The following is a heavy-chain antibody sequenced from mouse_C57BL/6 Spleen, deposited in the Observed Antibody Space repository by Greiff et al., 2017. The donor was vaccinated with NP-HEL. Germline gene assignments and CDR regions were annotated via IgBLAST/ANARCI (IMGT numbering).Heavy chain of an antibody. CDR2: IYPSDSET. J-gene: IGHJ1*03. V-gene: IGHV1-61*01. D-gene: IGHD2-2*01. CDR3: ARLGMVWYFDV. Sequence: VQLQQPGAELVRPGSSVKLSCKASGYTFTSYWMDWVKQRPGQGLEWIGNIYPSDSETHYNQKFKDKATLTVDKSSSTAYMQLSSLTSEDSAVYYCARLGMVWYFDVWGTGTTVTVSS. CDR1: GYTFTSYW.